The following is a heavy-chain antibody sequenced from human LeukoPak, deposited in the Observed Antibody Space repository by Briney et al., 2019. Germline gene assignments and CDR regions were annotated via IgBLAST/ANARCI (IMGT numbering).Heavy chain of an antibody. CDR3: AKDQYGEAFDI. D-gene: IGHD4-17*01. CDR2: ISGSGSAT. CDR1: GFTFSSYA. V-gene: IGHV3-23*01. J-gene: IGHJ3*02. Sequence: PGGSLIPSCAASGFTFSSYAMSWVRQAPGKGLEWVSAISGSGSATYYADSVKGRFTISRDNSKNTLYLQMNSLRAEDTAVYYCAKDQYGEAFDIWGPGTMVTVSS.